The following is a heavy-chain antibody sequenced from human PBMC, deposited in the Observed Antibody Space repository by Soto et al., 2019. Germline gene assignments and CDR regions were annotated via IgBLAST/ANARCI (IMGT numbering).Heavy chain of an antibody. J-gene: IGHJ4*02. Sequence: SETLSLTCTVSGGSISSSSYYWGWIRQPPGKGLEWIGSIYYSGSTYYNPSLKSRVTISVDTSKNQFSLKLNSVTAADTAVYYCARQDHDYGDFFDYWGQGTLVTVSS. V-gene: IGHV4-39*01. D-gene: IGHD4-17*01. CDR1: GGSISSSSYY. CDR2: IYYSGST. CDR3: ARQDHDYGDFFDY.